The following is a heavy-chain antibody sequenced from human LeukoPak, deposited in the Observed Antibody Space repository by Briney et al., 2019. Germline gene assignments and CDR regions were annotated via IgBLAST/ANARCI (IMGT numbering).Heavy chain of an antibody. J-gene: IGHJ4*02. D-gene: IGHD1-7*01. V-gene: IGHV4-39*01. CDR2: IYYSGST. Sequence: SETLSLTCTVSGGSISSSSYYWGWIRQPPGKGLEWIGSIYYSGSTYYNPSLKSRVTISVDTSKNQFSLKLSSVTAADTAVYYCTRHEWNYVTYFDFWGQGTRVTVSS. CDR1: GGSISSSSYY. CDR3: TRHEWNYVTYFDF.